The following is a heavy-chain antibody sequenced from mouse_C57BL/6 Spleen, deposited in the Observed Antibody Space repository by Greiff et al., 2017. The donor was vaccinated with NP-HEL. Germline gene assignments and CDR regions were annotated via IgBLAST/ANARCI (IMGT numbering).Heavy chain of an antibody. CDR1: GYSITSGYY. CDR3: ARDGYPLYYAMDY. CDR2: ISYDGSN. J-gene: IGHJ4*01. Sequence: DVKLQESGPGLVKPSQSLSLTCSVTGYSITSGYYWNWIRQFPGNKLEWMGYISYDGSNNYNPSLKNRISITRDTSKNQFFLKLNSVTTEDTATYYCARDGYPLYYAMDYWGQGTSVTVSS. V-gene: IGHV3-6*01. D-gene: IGHD2-2*01.